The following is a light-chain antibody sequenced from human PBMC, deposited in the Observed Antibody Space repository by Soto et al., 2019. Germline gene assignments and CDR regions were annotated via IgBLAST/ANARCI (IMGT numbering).Light chain of an antibody. CDR1: QSIDSKY. CDR3: QQYFDSSWT. J-gene: IGKJ1*01. V-gene: IGKV3-20*01. CDR2: ATS. Sequence: EIVLTQSPGTLSSSPGERATLSCRASQSIDSKYLAWYQHKRGQAPRLLIYATSSRATGIPDRFGGSGSGTDFTLTINRLEPEDFAVYYCQQYFDSSWTLGQGTKVDIK.